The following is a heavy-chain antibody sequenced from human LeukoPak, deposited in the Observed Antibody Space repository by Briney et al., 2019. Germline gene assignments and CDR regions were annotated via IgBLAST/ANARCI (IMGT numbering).Heavy chain of an antibody. CDR1: GGSISSNNW. CDR2: IYHSGST. Sequence: SGTLSLTCAVSGGSISSNNWWSWVRQPPGKGLEWIGEIYHSGSTNYNPSLKSRVTISVDKSKNQFSLRLSSVTAADTAVYYCARTSLAGTYYFDYWGQGTLVTVSS. D-gene: IGHD7-27*01. V-gene: IGHV4-4*02. J-gene: IGHJ4*02. CDR3: ARTSLAGTYYFDY.